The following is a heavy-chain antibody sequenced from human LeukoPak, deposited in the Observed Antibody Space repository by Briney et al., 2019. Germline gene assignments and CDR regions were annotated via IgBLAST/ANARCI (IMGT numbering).Heavy chain of an antibody. CDR2: INHSGST. V-gene: IGHV4-4*02. D-gene: IGHD2-21*02. J-gene: IGHJ4*02. Sequence: IPSGTLSLTCAVSGGSISSSNWWSWVRQPPGKGLEWIGEINHSGSTNYNPSLKSRVTISVDTSKNQFSLKLSSVTAADTAVYYCARKVTPDYWGQGTLVTVSS. CDR1: GGSISSSNW. CDR3: ARKVTPDY.